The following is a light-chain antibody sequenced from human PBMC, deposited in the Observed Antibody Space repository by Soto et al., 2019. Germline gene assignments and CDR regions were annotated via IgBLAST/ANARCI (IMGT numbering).Light chain of an antibody. CDR1: QTITTF. CDR2: LAS. J-gene: IGKJ3*01. V-gene: IGKV1-39*01. Sequence: DLQLPQSPSSLSASVGGRVTISCLASQTITTFLNWYQQKPVQAPKLLIYLASRLQSGVPSRFSGSGSGTDFTLTISRLQPEDFAAYHGQQGYSTPYTCGPGPTVLI. CDR3: QQGYSTPYT.